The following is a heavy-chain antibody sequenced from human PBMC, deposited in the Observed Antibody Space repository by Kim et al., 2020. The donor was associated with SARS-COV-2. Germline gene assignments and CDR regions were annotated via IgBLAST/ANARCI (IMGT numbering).Heavy chain of an antibody. V-gene: IGHV3-74*01. CDR2: INSDGSDT. CDR1: GFTFTRYW. D-gene: IGHD2-15*01. Sequence: GGSLRLSCAASGFTFTRYWMHWVRQAPGKGLVIIARINSDGSDTTYADSVKGRFTISKDNAKNTLYLQMNSLRAEDTAVYYCARGMNNENSPWGQGILVTVSS. CDR3: ARGMNNENSP. J-gene: IGHJ1*01.